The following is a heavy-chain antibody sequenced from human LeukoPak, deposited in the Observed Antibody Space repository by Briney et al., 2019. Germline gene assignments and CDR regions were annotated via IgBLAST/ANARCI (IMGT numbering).Heavy chain of an antibody. CDR3: ARDRVATIYYQYAMDV. Sequence: ASVKVSCKASGYTFTSYYMHWVRQAPGQGLEWMGRINPSGGSTSYAQKFQGRVTMTRDTSTSTVYMELNSLRSEDTAVYYCARDRVATIYYQYAMDVWGQGTTVTASS. V-gene: IGHV1-46*01. CDR1: GYTFTSYY. CDR2: INPSGGST. J-gene: IGHJ6*02. D-gene: IGHD5-12*01.